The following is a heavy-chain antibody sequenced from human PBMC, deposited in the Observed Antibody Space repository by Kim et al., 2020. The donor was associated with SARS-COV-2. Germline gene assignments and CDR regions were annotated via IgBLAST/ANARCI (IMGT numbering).Heavy chain of an antibody. Sequence: SGSTNYNPSLKSRVTISVDTSTQFSLKLSSVTAADTAVYYCARHRDMSNWGQGTLVTVSS. CDR2: SGST. V-gene: IGHV4-59*08. J-gene: IGHJ4*02. CDR3: ARHRDMSN.